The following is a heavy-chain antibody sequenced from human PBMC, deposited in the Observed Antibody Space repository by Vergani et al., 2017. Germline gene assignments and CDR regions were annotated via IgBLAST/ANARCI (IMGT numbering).Heavy chain of an antibody. Sequence: EVQLVESGGGLVKPGGSLRLSCAASGFTFSSYSMNWVRQAPGKGLEWVSSISSSSSYIYYADSMKGRFTISRDNAKNSLYLQMNSLRAEDQAVYYCARDLTSSSFAFDSWGQGTMVTVSS. CDR1: GFTFSSYS. D-gene: IGHD6-13*01. CDR3: ARDLTSSSFAFDS. V-gene: IGHV3-21*01. CDR2: ISSSSSYI. J-gene: IGHJ3*02.